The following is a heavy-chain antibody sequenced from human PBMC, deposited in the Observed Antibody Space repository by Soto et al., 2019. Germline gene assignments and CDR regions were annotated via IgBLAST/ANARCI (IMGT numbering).Heavy chain of an antibody. Sequence: GASVKVSCKASGGTFSSYAISWVRQAPGQGLEWMGGIIPIFGTANYAQKFQGRVTITADESTSTAYMELSSLRSEDTAVYYCARMDYGSGSYEKDPPYGMDVWGQGTTVTVSS. J-gene: IGHJ6*02. D-gene: IGHD3-10*01. CDR2: IIPIFGTA. V-gene: IGHV1-69*13. CDR3: ARMDYGSGSYEKDPPYGMDV. CDR1: GGTFSSYA.